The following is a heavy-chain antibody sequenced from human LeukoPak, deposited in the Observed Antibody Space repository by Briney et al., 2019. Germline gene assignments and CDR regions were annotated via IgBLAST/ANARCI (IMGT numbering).Heavy chain of an antibody. Sequence: SETLSLTCTVSGGSISTYYWSWIREPPGKGLEWIGYISYTVTSNYNPSLKSRVTISVDTSKNQFSLKLSSVTAAATAVYYCARVGDWNDLVYWGQGTLVTVSS. CDR2: ISYTVTS. J-gene: IGHJ4*02. V-gene: IGHV4-59*01. CDR3: ARVGDWNDLVY. D-gene: IGHD1-1*01. CDR1: GGSISTYY.